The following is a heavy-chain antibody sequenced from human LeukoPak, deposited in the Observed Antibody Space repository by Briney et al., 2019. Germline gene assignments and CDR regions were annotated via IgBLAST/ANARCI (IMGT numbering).Heavy chain of an antibody. Sequence: PGGSLRLSCAASGFTFGTYAMLWVRQAPGKGLEYVSAISSNGRDTYYAASVRGRFSISRVNSNNTLYLQMSSLRPEDTAMYYCARLAAAGHSDYWGQGALVAVSS. D-gene: IGHD6-25*01. CDR1: GFTFGTYA. CDR3: ARLAAAGHSDY. CDR2: ISSNGRDT. V-gene: IGHV3-64D*06. J-gene: IGHJ4*02.